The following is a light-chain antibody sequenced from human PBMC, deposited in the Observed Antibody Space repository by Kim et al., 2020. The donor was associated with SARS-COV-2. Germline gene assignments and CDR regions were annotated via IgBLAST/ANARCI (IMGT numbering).Light chain of an antibody. CDR2: EDN. J-gene: IGLJ2*01. V-gene: IGLV6-57*03. CDR1: SDKIGSAY. Sequence: KTVTSSCTRSSDKIGSAYVQWYQQRPGSAPTTVIYEDNQRPSGGPDRFSGSIDRSSNSASLTISGLKSEDEADYYCQSYDNNYRAVFGGGTQLTVL. CDR3: QSYDNNYRAV.